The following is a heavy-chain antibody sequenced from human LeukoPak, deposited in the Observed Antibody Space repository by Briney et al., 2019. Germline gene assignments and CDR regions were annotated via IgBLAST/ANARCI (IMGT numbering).Heavy chain of an antibody. CDR3: ARDDYYDSSGLDY. CDR2: ISTGGST. V-gene: IGHV3-53*01. Sequence: PGGSLRLSCAASGLTVSRHYMTWVRQAPGKGLEWLSVISTGGSTNYADSVKGRFTISRDNSKNMLYLQMNSLRAEDTAVYYCARDDYYDSSGLDYWGQGTLVTVSP. J-gene: IGHJ4*02. D-gene: IGHD3-22*01. CDR1: GLTVSRHY.